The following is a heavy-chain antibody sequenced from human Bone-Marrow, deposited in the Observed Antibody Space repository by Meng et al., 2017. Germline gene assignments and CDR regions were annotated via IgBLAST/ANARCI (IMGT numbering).Heavy chain of an antibody. V-gene: IGHV3-30*04. Sequence: GESLKISCAASGFTFSSYAMHWVRQAPGKGLEWVAVISYDGSNKYYADSVKGRFTISRDNSKNTLYLQMNSLRAEDTAVYYCARDSLVYDYGYYRGTDYWGQGTLVTVSS. D-gene: IGHD4-17*01. CDR1: GFTFSSYA. CDR3: ARDSLVYDYGYYRGTDY. CDR2: ISYDGSNK. J-gene: IGHJ4*02.